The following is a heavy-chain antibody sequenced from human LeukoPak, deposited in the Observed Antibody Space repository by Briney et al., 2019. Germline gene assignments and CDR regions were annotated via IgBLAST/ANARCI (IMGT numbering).Heavy chain of an antibody. CDR2: ITPILDVT. D-gene: IGHD3-9*01. J-gene: IGHJ4*02. V-gene: IGHV1-69*04. Sequence: GALVKVSCKASGGTFTNYAINWVRQAPGQGLEWMGRITPILDVTNYAQKFRGRVTITADQSTSTAYMELSSLRSEDTAVYYCARGGGVDILTGFQYWGQGTLVTVSS. CDR3: ARGGGVDILTGFQY. CDR1: GGTFTNYA.